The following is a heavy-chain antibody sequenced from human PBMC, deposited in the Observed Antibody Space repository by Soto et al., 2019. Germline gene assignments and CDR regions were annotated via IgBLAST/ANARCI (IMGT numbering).Heavy chain of an antibody. CDR3: ARGGWQWPPHYFDY. D-gene: IGHD6-19*01. CDR2: INPNSGGT. Sequence: ASVKVSCKASGYTFTGCYIHWVRQAPGQGLEWMGWINPNSGGTNYAQKFQGWVTMTRDTSISTAYMELSRLRSDDTAVYYCARGGWQWPPHYFDYWGQGTLVTVSS. CDR1: GYTFTGCY. V-gene: IGHV1-2*04. J-gene: IGHJ4*02.